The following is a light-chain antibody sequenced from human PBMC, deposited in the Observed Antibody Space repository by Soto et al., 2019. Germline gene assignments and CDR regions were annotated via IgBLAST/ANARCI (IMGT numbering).Light chain of an antibody. J-gene: IGLJ1*01. CDR2: DDN. CDR1: NIGTKS. Sequence: YDLAQPPSESLAPGQTARITCGGNNIGTKSVHWFQQKPGQAPVLVVHDDNDRPSGIPERFSGSNSGNTATLTISRVEAGDEADYYCQVWDYSSDHYVFGTGTKVTVL. CDR3: QVWDYSSDHYV. V-gene: IGLV3-21*02.